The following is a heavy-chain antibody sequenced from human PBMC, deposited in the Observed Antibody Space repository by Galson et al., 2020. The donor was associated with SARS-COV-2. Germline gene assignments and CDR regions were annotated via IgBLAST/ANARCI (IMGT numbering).Heavy chain of an antibody. J-gene: IGHJ6*02. CDR2: INHNGST. D-gene: IGHD3-9*01. CDR3: ARAGPYYDILTGDGSRHYYDDGMDV. V-gene: IGHV4-34*01. Sequence: SETLSLTCAVSGGSFSTYYWSWIRQPPGKGLEWIGEINHNGSTNNNSYPKSRVTITVDTYTNQFSLKLSSVSAADTAVYYCARAGPYYDILTGDGSRHYYDDGMDVWGQGTTVTVSS. CDR1: GGSFSTYY.